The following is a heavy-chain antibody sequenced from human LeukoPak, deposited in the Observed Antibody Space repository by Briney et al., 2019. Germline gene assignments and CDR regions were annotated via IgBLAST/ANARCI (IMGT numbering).Heavy chain of an antibody. J-gene: IGHJ4*02. D-gene: IGHD6-13*01. CDR3: ATDRSGSSAGSWAY. Sequence: GGSLRLSCKVSEFRVGYNYITWVRQAPGKGLEWISTFYSDSIIAYTDAVKGRFALSTDNSKTTFYLQMNSLRVEDPAVYYCATDRSGSSAGSWAYWDQGTLVAVSS. CDR2: FYSDSII. CDR1: EFRVGYNY. V-gene: IGHV3-53*01.